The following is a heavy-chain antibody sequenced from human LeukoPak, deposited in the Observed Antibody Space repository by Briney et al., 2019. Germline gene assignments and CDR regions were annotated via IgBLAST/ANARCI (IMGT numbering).Heavy chain of an antibody. J-gene: IGHJ4*02. CDR2: IRSKANSYAT. D-gene: IGHD1-26*01. CDR3: TRRGIVGATEFDY. V-gene: IGHV3-73*01. CDR1: GFTFSGSA. Sequence: GGSLRLSCAASGFTFSGSAMHWVRQASGKGVGWVGRIRSKANSYATAYAASVKGRFTISRDDSKNTAYLQMNSLKTEDTAVYYCTRRGIVGATEFDYWGQGTLVTVSS.